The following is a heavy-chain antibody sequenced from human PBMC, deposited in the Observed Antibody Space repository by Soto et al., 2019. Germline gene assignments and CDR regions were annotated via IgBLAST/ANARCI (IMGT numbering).Heavy chain of an antibody. J-gene: IGHJ6*02. CDR2: IYPGDSDT. CDR1: GYSFTSYW. CDR3: ARRQLGYYYGMDV. V-gene: IGHV5-51*01. D-gene: IGHD1-1*01. Sequence: GESLKISCKGSGYSFTSYWIGWVRQMPVKGLEWMGIIYPGDSDTRYSPSFQGQVTISADKSISTAYLQWSSLKASDTAMYYCARRQLGYYYGMDVWGQGTTVTVSS.